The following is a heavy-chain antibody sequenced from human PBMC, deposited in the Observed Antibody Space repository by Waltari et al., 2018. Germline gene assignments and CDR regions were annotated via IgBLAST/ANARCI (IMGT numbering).Heavy chain of an antibody. V-gene: IGHV4-38-2*01. D-gene: IGHD6-6*01. CDR2: IYHSGST. J-gene: IGHJ4*02. CDR1: GYSISSGYY. CDR3: ARGDIAAPIVVY. Sequence: QVQLQESGPGLVKPSETLSLTCAVSGYSISSGYYWGWIRQPPGKGLEWIGSIYHSGSTYSNPSLKSRVTISVDTSKNQFSLKLSSVTAADTAVYYCARGDIAAPIVVYWGQGTLVTVSS.